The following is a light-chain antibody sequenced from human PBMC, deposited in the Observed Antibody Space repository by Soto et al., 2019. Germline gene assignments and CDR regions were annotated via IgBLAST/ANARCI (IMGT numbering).Light chain of an antibody. CDR1: QSISIF. J-gene: IGKJ1*01. V-gene: IGKV1-9*01. CDR2: AAS. CDR3: QQRNSCPRT. Sequence: SQFTQSPSFHSASVGDGDTLTCRASQSISIFLSWFQQKPGKAPNLLISAASTLQSGVPSRFSGSGSETEFTLTITSLQPEDSAAYYCQQRNSCPRTFGQGTKVDIK.